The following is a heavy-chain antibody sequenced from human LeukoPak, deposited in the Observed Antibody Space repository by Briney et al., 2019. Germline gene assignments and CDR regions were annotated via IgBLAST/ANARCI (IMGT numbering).Heavy chain of an antibody. D-gene: IGHD3-3*01. CDR2: IWYDGSNK. V-gene: IGHV3-33*08. J-gene: IGHJ4*02. CDR1: GFTFSSNA. CDR3: ARDRASYFLEWLDY. Sequence: PGGSLRLSCAASGFTFSSNAMHWVRQAPGKGLEWVAVIWYDGSNKYYADSVKGRFTISRDNSKNTLYLQMNSLRAEDTAVYYCARDRASYFLEWLDYWGQGTLVTVSS.